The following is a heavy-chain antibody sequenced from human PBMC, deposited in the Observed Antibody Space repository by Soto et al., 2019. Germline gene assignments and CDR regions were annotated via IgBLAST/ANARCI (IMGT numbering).Heavy chain of an antibody. J-gene: IGHJ4*02. V-gene: IGHV4-30-4*01. CDR1: GGSISSGDYY. CDR2: IYYSGST. D-gene: IGHD3-22*01. Sequence: SETLSLTCTVSGGSISSGDYYWSWIRQPPGKGLEWIGYIYYSGSTYYNPSLKSRVTISVDTSKNQFSLKPSSVTAADTAVYYCARGGRDSSGYYQFDYWGQGTLVTVSS. CDR3: ARGGRDSSGYYQFDY.